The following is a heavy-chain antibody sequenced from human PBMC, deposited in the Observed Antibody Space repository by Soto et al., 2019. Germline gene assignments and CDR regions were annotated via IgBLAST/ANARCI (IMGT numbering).Heavy chain of an antibody. Sequence: QVQLVESGGGVVQPGRSLRLSCAASGFTFSNYGMHWVRQAPGKGLEWVAVILNDGSNRYHADSVKDRFTISRDNSKNTLYLQMNSLRADDTAVYYCARDDEYSGNGMDVWGQWTTVTVS. D-gene: IGHD3-10*01. CDR1: GFTFSNYG. J-gene: IGHJ6*02. CDR3: ARDDEYSGNGMDV. V-gene: IGHV3-33*01. CDR2: ILNDGSNR.